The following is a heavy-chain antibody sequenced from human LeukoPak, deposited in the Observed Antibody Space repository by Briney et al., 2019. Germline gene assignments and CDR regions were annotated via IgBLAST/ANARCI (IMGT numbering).Heavy chain of an antibody. J-gene: IGHJ6*02. CDR2: IIPILGIA. D-gene: IGHD1-14*01. Sequence: ASVKVSCKASGGTFSSYAISWVRQAPGQGLEWMGRIIPILGIANYAQKFQGRVTITADKSTSTAYMELSSLRSEDTAVYYCARDRGYARKYYYGMDVWGQGTTVTVSS. V-gene: IGHV1-69*04. CDR1: GGTFSSYA. CDR3: ARDRGYARKYYYGMDV.